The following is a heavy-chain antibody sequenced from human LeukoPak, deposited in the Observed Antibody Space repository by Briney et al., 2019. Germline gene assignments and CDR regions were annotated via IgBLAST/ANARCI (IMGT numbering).Heavy chain of an antibody. J-gene: IGHJ4*02. Sequence: SETLSLTCTVSGGSISSYYWSWIRQPPGKGLESIGYTYYSGSTNYNPSLKSRVTISVDTSKNQFSLKLSSVTAADTAVYYCARGLASGSGSYYEMDYFDYWGQGTLVTVSS. CDR3: ARGLASGSGSYYEMDYFDY. CDR1: GGSISSYY. V-gene: IGHV4-59*01. D-gene: IGHD1-26*01. CDR2: TYYSGST.